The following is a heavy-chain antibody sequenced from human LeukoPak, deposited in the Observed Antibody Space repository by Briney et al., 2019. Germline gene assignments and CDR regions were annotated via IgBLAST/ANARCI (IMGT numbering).Heavy chain of an antibody. Sequence: ASVKVSCKASGYTFTSYGISWVRQAPGQGLEWMGWISAYNGNTNYAQKLQGRVTMTTDTSTSTAYMELRSLRSDDTAVYYCAREGYCSGGSCYGGLDYWGQGTLVTVSS. D-gene: IGHD2-15*01. CDR1: GYTFTSYG. CDR3: AREGYCSGGSCYGGLDY. V-gene: IGHV1-18*01. J-gene: IGHJ4*02. CDR2: ISAYNGNT.